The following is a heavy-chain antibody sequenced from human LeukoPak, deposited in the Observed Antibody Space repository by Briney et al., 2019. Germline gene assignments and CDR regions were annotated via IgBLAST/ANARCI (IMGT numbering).Heavy chain of an antibody. D-gene: IGHD6-6*01. CDR3: ARGQSIAARPASKSWNY. Sequence: ASVKVSCKASGYTFTSYDINWVRQATGQGLEWMGWMNPNSGNTGYAQKFQGRVTMTRNTSISTAYMELSSLRSEDTAVYYCARGQSIAARPASKSWNYWGQGTLVTVSS. V-gene: IGHV1-8*01. CDR2: MNPNSGNT. CDR1: GYTFTSYD. J-gene: IGHJ4*02.